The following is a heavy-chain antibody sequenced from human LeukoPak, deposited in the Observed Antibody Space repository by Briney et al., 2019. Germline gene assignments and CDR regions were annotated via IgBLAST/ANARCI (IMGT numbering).Heavy chain of an antibody. CDR1: GGSISSYY. Sequence: SETLSLTCTVSGGSISSYYWSWIRQPPGKGLEWIGYIYYSGSTNYNPSLKSRVTISVDTSKKQVSLNLSSVTAADTAVYYCARVAARYVGMDVWGQGTTVTVSS. V-gene: IGHV4-59*01. CDR3: ARVAARYVGMDV. J-gene: IGHJ6*02. CDR2: IYYSGST. D-gene: IGHD6-6*01.